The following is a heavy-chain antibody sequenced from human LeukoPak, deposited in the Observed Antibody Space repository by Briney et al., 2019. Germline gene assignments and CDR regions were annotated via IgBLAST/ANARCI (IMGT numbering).Heavy chain of an antibody. J-gene: IGHJ4*02. V-gene: IGHV4-4*07. CDR2: IYTSGST. CDR3: ARGLYSSSWYYFDY. CDR1: GGSISSYY. Sequence: SETLSLTCTVSGGSISSYYWSWIRQPAGKGLEWIGRIYTSGSTNYNPSLKSRVTMSVDTSKNQFSLKLSSVTAADTAMYYCARGLYSSSWYYFDYWGQGTLVTVSS. D-gene: IGHD6-13*01.